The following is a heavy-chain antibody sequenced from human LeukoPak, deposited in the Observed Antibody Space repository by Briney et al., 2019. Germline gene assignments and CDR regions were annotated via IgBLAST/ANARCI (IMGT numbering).Heavy chain of an antibody. CDR3: ARVFGSSSWSGLDY. Sequence: ASVKVSCKASGYTFTSCGISWVRQAPGQGLEWMGWISAYNGNTNYAQKLQGRVTMTTDTSTSTAYMELRSLRSDDTAVYYCARVFGSSSWSGLDYWGQGTLVTVSS. D-gene: IGHD6-13*01. CDR2: ISAYNGNT. CDR1: GYTFTSCG. J-gene: IGHJ4*02. V-gene: IGHV1-18*01.